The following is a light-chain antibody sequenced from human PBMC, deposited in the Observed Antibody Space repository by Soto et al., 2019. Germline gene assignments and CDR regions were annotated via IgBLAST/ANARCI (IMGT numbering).Light chain of an antibody. J-gene: IGKJ1*01. CDR3: QQSYSRPRT. Sequence: DIQMTQSPSSLSASVGDRVTITCQASQDISNYLNWYQQKPGKAPKLLIYDASNLETGAPSRFSGSGSGTDFTLTISSLQPEDFATYFCQQSYSRPRTFGQGTKV. CDR2: DAS. CDR1: QDISNY. V-gene: IGKV1-39*01.